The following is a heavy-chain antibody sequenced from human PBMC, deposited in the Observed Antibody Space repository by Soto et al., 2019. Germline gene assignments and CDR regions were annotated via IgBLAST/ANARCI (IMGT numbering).Heavy chain of an antibody. J-gene: IGHJ6*02. V-gene: IGHV5-51*01. D-gene: IGHD3-3*01. Sequence: GESLKISCKGSGYSFTSYWIGWVRQMPGKGLEWMGIIYPGDSDTRYSPSFQGQVTISADKSISTAYLQWSSLKASDTAMYYCASCRAGGVPGCGMDVWGQGTTVTVSS. CDR1: GYSFTSYW. CDR3: ASCRAGGVPGCGMDV. CDR2: IYPGDSDT.